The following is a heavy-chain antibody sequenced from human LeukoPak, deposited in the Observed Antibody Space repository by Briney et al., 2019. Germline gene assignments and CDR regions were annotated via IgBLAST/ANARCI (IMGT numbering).Heavy chain of an antibody. CDR2: ISYDGSNK. Sequence: GGSLRLSCAASGLTFSGYDMHWVRQAPGKGLEWVAVISYDGSNKYYADSVKGRFTISRDNSKNTLYLQMNSLRAEDTAVYYCARSIVVVPAAMLDYGMDVWGQGTTVTVSS. CDR1: GLTFSGYD. D-gene: IGHD2-2*01. V-gene: IGHV3-30-3*01. CDR3: ARSIVVVPAAMLDYGMDV. J-gene: IGHJ6*02.